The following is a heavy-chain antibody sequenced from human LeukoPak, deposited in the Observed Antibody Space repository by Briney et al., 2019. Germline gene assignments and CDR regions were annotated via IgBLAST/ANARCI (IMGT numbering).Heavy chain of an antibody. Sequence: SETLSLTCAVSGYSISSGYYWGWIRQPPGKGLEWIGSIYHSGSTYYNPSLKSRVTISVDTSKNQFSLKLSSVTAADTAVYYCARITEEGFWSGYYYPLGDYYYYYYMDVWGKGTTVTVSS. J-gene: IGHJ6*03. CDR3: ARITEEGFWSGYYYPLGDYYYYYYMDV. D-gene: IGHD3-3*01. CDR1: GYSISSGYY. CDR2: IYHSGST. V-gene: IGHV4-38-2*01.